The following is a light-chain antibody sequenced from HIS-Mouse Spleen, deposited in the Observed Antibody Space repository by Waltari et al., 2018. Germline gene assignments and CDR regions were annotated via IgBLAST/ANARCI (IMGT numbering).Light chain of an antibody. V-gene: IGLV3-10*01. CDR1: ALPKKY. CDR2: EDS. CDR3: YSTDSSGNHRGV. J-gene: IGLJ2*01. Sequence: SYELTQPPPVSVSPGQTARLTCPGDALPKKYAYWYQQKPGPAPVLVIYEDSKRPTGIPERFSGSSSGTMATLTISGAQVEDEADYYCYSTDSSGNHRGVFGGGTKLTVL.